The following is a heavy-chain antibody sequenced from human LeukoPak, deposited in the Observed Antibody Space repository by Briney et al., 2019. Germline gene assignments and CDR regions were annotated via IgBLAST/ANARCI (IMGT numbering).Heavy chain of an antibody. Sequence: ASVKVSCKASGYTFTSYDINWVRQATGQGLEWMGWMNPNSGNTGYAQKFQGRVTIARNTSISTAYMELSSLRSEDTAVYHCARDRLRVEGTYYDFWSGYFDDYWGQGTLVTVSS. CDR2: MNPNSGNT. CDR1: GYTFTSYD. J-gene: IGHJ4*02. D-gene: IGHD3-3*01. CDR3: ARDRLRVEGTYYDFWSGYFDDY. V-gene: IGHV1-8*03.